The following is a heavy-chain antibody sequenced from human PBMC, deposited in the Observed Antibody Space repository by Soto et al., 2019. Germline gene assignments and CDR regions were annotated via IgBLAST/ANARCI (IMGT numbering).Heavy chain of an antibody. V-gene: IGHV1-69*04. CDR2: IIPILGIA. D-gene: IGHD6-19*01. J-gene: IGHJ4*02. Sequence: GASVKVSCKASGGTFSSYTISWVRQAPGQGLEWMGRIIPILGIANYAQKFQGRVTITADKSTSTAYMELSSLRSEDTAVYYCARDQRYSSGQFDYWGQGTLVTVSS. CDR3: ARDQRYSSGQFDY. CDR1: GGTFSSYT.